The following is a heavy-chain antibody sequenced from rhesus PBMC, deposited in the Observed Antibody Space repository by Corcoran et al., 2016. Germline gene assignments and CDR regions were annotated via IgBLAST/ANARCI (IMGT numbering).Heavy chain of an antibody. Sequence: QLQLQESGPGLVKPSETLSLTCAVSGGSISGYYWSWIRQPPGKGLEWSGNIEGNMAGTNYNPSLKSRVTISKDTAKKQFSLKLSSVTAADTAVYYCARGADTYWYFDIWGPGTPITISS. CDR3: ARGADTYWYFDI. J-gene: IGHJ2*01. CDR1: GGSISGYY. CDR2: IEGNMAGT. D-gene: IGHD5-12*01. V-gene: IGHV4-81*01.